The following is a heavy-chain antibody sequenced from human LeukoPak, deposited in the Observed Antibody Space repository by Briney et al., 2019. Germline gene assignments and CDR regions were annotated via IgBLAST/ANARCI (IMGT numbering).Heavy chain of an antibody. J-gene: IGHJ4*02. CDR3: AREAGLLWFGEFSYYFDY. V-gene: IGHV1-69*06. Sequence: SVKVSCKASGYTFTGYYMHWVRQAPGQGLEWMGGIIPIFGTANYAQKFQGRVTITADKSTSTAYMELSSLRSEDTAVYYCAREAGLLWFGEFSYYFDYWGQGTLVTVSS. CDR1: GYTFTGYY. CDR2: IIPIFGTA. D-gene: IGHD3-10*01.